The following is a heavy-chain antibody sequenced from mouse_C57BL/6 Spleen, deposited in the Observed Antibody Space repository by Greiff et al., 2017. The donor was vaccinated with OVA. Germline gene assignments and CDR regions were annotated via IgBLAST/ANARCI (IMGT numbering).Heavy chain of an antibody. Sequence: QVQLQQPGAELVKPGASVKMSCKASGYTFTSYLITWVKPRPGQGLEWIGDIYPGSGSTNYNEKFKSKATLTVDTSSSTAYMQLSSLTSEDSAVYYCARSPYYYGSSYGAMDYWGQGTSVTVSS. D-gene: IGHD1-1*01. CDR1: GYTFTSYL. CDR3: ARSPYYYGSSYGAMDY. J-gene: IGHJ4*01. CDR2: IYPGSGST. V-gene: IGHV1-55*01.